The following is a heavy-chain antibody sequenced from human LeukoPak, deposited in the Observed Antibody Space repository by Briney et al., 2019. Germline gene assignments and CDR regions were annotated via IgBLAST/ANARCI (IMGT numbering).Heavy chain of an antibody. Sequence: PGGSLRLSCAASGFTFSSYAMSWGRPAPGEGLEWVSAIRGSGGSTYYADSVKGPFTISRDNSKNTLYLQMKRLRAEDTALYYSAKVRRAEFPIVVVVAARPAGAFDIWGQGTMVTVSS. J-gene: IGHJ3*02. V-gene: IGHV3-23*01. D-gene: IGHD2-15*01. CDR2: IRGSGGST. CDR3: AKVRRAEFPIVVVVAARPAGAFDI. CDR1: GFTFSSYA.